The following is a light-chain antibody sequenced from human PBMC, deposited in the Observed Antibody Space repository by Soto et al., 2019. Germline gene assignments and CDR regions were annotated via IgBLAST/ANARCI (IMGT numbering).Light chain of an antibody. CDR1: SSDVGSYNS. CDR2: DVN. Sequence: QSALTQPPSVSGSPGQSVAISCTGTSSDVGSYNSVSWYQQPPGTAPKLMIYDVNNRPSGVPDRFSGSKSGNTASLTISGLQAEDEAYYYCSSYTISSTYVFGTGTKVTVL. CDR3: SSYTISSTYV. J-gene: IGLJ1*01. V-gene: IGLV2-18*02.